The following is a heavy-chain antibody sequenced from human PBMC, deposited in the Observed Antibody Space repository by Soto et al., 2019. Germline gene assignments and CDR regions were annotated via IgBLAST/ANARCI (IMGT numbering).Heavy chain of an antibody. D-gene: IGHD3-16*01. CDR3: ARGGTQFDY. V-gene: IGHV1-18*01. Sequence: NFQGRVTMTTDTSTSTAYMELRSLRSDDTAVYYCARGGTQFDYWGQGTLVTVSS. J-gene: IGHJ4*02.